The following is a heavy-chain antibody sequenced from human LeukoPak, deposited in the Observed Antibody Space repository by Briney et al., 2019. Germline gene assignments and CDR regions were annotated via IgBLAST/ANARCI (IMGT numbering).Heavy chain of an antibody. V-gene: IGHV3-21*01. CDR2: ISSSSSYI. D-gene: IGHD5-18*01. CDR1: GFTFSSYS. CDR3: ARDEGYSYGYVPDY. Sequence: RSLRLSCAASGFTFSSYSMNWVRQAPGKGLEWVSSISSSSSYIYYADSVKGRFTISRDNAKNSLYLQMNSLRAEDTAVYYCARDEGYSYGYVPDYWGQGTLVTVSS. J-gene: IGHJ4*02.